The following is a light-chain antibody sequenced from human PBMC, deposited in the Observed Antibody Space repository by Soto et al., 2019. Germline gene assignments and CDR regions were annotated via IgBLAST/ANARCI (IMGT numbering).Light chain of an antibody. J-gene: IGKJ1*01. CDR1: QGISSY. Sequence: NHFTQSPSFLAASVGDRVTITCRASQGISSYLAWYQQKPGKAPKLLIYAASTLQSGVPSRFSGSGSGTEFTLTISSLQPEDFATYYCQQLNSYPRTFGQGTKVDIK. CDR3: QQLNSYPRT. V-gene: IGKV1-9*01. CDR2: AAS.